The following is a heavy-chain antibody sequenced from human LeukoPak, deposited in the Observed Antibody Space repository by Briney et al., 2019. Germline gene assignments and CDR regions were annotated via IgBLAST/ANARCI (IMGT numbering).Heavy chain of an antibody. J-gene: IGHJ4*02. D-gene: IGHD1-26*01. CDR3: ARDRVGAPDY. Sequence: PSGTLSLTCAVSGGSISSSNWWSWVRQPPGKGLEWIGEINHSGSTNYNPSLKSRVTISVDTSKNQFSLKLSSVTAADTAVYYCARDRVGAPDYWGQGTLVTVSS. CDR2: INHSGST. V-gene: IGHV4-4*02. CDR1: GGSISSSNW.